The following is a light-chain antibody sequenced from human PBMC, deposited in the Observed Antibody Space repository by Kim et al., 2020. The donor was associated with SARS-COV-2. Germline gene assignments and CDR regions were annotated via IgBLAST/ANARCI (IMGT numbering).Light chain of an antibody. CDR1: SSNIGAYYD. J-gene: IGLJ1*01. V-gene: IGLV1-40*01. Sequence: QSVLTQPPSVSGAPGQSVTISCTGSSSNIGAYYDVHWYQQLPGTAPKVLIYGNNNRPSGVPDRFSGSKSGSSASLAITGLQADDEADYYCQSYDSTLSGYVFGTGTKVTVL. CDR3: QSYDSTLSGYV. CDR2: GNN.